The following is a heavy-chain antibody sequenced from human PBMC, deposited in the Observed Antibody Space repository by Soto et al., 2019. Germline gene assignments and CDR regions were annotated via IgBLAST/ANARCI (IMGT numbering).Heavy chain of an antibody. Sequence: QVQLVESGGGVVQPGRSLRLSCAASGFTFSSYGMHWVRQAPGKGLEWVAVIWYDGSNKYYADSVKGRFTISRDNSKNTLYLQMTSLRAEDTAVYYCARDYSYYYGMDVWGRGTTVTVSS. J-gene: IGHJ6*02. D-gene: IGHD4-4*01. CDR1: GFTFSSYG. V-gene: IGHV3-33*01. CDR2: IWYDGSNK. CDR3: ARDYSYYYGMDV.